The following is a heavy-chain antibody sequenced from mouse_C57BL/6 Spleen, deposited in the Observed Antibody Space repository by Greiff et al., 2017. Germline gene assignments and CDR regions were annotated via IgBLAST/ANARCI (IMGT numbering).Heavy chain of an antibody. CDR3: ARPQGFYYDYSYWYFDV. Sequence: AASGIDFSRYWMSWVRRAPGKGLEWIGEINPDSSTINYAPSLKDKFIISRDNAKNTLYLQMSKVRSEDTALYYCARPQGFYYDYSYWYFDVWGTGTTVTVSS. CDR2: INPDSSTI. V-gene: IGHV4-1*01. J-gene: IGHJ1*03. CDR1: GIDFSRYW. D-gene: IGHD2-4*01.